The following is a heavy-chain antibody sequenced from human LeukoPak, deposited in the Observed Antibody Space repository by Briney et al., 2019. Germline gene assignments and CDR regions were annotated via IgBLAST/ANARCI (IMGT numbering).Heavy chain of an antibody. CDR1: GFTFSSYA. CDR3: AKVNPRLYYYDSSGSSYYFDY. V-gene: IGHV3-23*01. Sequence: GGSLRLSCAASGFTFSSYAMSWVRQAPGKGLEWVSAISGSGGSTYYADSVKGRFTISRDNSKNTLYLQMNSMRAEDTAVFYCAKVNPRLYYYDSSGSSYYFDYWGQGTLVTVSS. J-gene: IGHJ4*02. CDR2: ISGSGGST. D-gene: IGHD3-22*01.